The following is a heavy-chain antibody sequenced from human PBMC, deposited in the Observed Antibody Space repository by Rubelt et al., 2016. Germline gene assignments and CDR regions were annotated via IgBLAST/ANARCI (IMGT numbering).Heavy chain of an antibody. CDR1: GFTFSSYA. D-gene: IGHD6-19*01. CDR3: ASQWPGVRLY. Sequence: QVQLVESGGGVVQPGRSLRLSCAASGFTFSSYAMHWVRQAPGKGLEWVAVIWYDGSQKYHADAVKGRFTISRDNSKNMVYLQMNSLRAEDTALYYCASQWPGVRLYWGQGTLVIVSS. V-gene: IGHV3-33*01. J-gene: IGHJ4*02. CDR2: IWYDGSQK.